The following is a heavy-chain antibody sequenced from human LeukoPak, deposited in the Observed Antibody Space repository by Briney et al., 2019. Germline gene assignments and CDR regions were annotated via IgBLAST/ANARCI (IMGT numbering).Heavy chain of an antibody. CDR3: ARHFAVTQGYYYYYMDV. Sequence: PSDTLSLTCTVSGGSISSSSYYWGWIRQPPGKGLEWIGSIYYSGSTYYNPSLKSRVTISVDTSKNQFSLKLSSVTAADTAVYYCARHFAVTQGYYYYYMDVWGKGTTVTVSS. J-gene: IGHJ6*03. CDR2: IYYSGST. D-gene: IGHD4-17*01. V-gene: IGHV4-39*01. CDR1: GGSISSSSYY.